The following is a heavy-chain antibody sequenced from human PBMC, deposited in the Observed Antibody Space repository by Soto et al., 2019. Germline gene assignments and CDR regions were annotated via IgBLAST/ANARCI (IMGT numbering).Heavy chain of an antibody. CDR3: AKEIEVTTFFDF. CDR2: ISTTGDAT. J-gene: IGHJ4*02. D-gene: IGHD4-17*01. Sequence: EVHLMESGGHLVQPGGSLRLSCAASGFTFSSYAMSWVRQAPGKGLEWVSGISTTGDATFYANSVKGRFSISRDNSKNTLYLQMSSLRADDTAVYFCAKEIEVTTFFDFWGQGTLVTVSS. V-gene: IGHV3-23*01. CDR1: GFTFSSYA.